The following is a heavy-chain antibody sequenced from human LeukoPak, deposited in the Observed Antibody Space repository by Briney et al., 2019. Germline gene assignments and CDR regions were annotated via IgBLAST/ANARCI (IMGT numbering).Heavy chain of an antibody. CDR3: ARHLGYCSSTSCYTQHYYYYGMDV. J-gene: IGHJ6*02. V-gene: IGHV4-4*07. CDR2: IYTRGST. Sequence: SETLSLTCTGSGGSISSYYWSWIRQPAGKGLEWIGRIYTRGSTNYNPSLKSRVTMSVDTSKNQFSLKLSSVTAADTAVYYCARHLGYCSSTSCYTQHYYYYGMDVWGQGTTVTVSS. D-gene: IGHD2-2*02. CDR1: GGSISSYY.